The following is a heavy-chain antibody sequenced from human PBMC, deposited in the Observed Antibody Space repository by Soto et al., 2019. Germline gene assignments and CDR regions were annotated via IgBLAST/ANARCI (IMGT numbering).Heavy chain of an antibody. Sequence: SETLSLTCTVSGGSISSSSYYWGWIRQPPGKGLEWIGSIYYSGSTYYNPSLKSRVTISVDTSKNQFSLKLSSVTAADTAVYYCAKGGSGSYSNAYDIWGQGTMVTVSS. J-gene: IGHJ3*02. CDR2: IYYSGST. CDR1: GGSISSSSYY. CDR3: AKGGSGSYSNAYDI. D-gene: IGHD3-10*01. V-gene: IGHV4-39*01.